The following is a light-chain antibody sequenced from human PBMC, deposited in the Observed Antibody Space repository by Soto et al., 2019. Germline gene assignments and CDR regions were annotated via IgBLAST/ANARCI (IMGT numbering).Light chain of an antibody. CDR3: QQYNDYLT. CDR2: DAS. Sequence: DIQMTQSPSTLSASVGDRVIITCRASQSISSWLAWYQQKPGKVPNLLIYDASNLESGVPSRFSGSGSGTEFTLTISSLQPDDFATYYCQQYNDYLTFGQGTKVDIK. J-gene: IGKJ1*01. V-gene: IGKV1-5*01. CDR1: QSISSW.